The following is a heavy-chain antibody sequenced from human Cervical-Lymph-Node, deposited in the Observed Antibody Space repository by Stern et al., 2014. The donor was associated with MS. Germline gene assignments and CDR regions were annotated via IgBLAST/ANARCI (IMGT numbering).Heavy chain of an antibody. D-gene: IGHD3-22*01. CDR3: ARGPRRYYYDSSGPEGDY. CDR2: IWYDGSNK. V-gene: IGHV3-33*01. Sequence: VQLVESGGGVVQPGRSLRLSCAASGFTFSSYGMHWVRQAPGKGLEWVAVIWYDGSNKYYADSVKGRFTISRDNSKNTLYLQMNSLRAEDTAVYYCARGPRRYYYDSSGPEGDYWGQGTLVTVSS. J-gene: IGHJ4*02. CDR1: GFTFSSYG.